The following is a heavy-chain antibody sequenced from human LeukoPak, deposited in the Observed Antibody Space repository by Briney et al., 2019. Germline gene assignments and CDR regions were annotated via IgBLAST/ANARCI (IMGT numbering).Heavy chain of an antibody. D-gene: IGHD5-18*01. V-gene: IGHV3-23*01. CDR3: ATITPTGYSYGASYFDY. Sequence: GGSLRLSCAASGFTYSSYAMSWVRQVPGKGLEWVSAISGSGGSTYYADSVKGRFTISRDNSKNTLYLQMNSLRAEDTAVYYCATITPTGYSYGASYFDYWGQGTLVTVSS. CDR2: ISGSGGST. CDR1: GFTYSSYA. J-gene: IGHJ4*02.